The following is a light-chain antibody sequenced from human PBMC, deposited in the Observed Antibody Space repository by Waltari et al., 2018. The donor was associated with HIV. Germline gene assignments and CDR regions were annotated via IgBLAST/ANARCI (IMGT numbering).Light chain of an antibody. CDR1: SSDVGSYHH. CDR3: CSYAGSSTLGV. V-gene: IGLV2-23*01. CDR2: EGS. J-gene: IGLJ2*01. Sequence: QSALTQPASESGSPGQPITLSCTGTSSDVGSYHHVTCNQQYPGKAPKLTLYEGSKRASGVSNRFSGSKSGNTASLTIAGLQAEDEADYYCCSYAGSSTLGVFGGGTKLTVL.